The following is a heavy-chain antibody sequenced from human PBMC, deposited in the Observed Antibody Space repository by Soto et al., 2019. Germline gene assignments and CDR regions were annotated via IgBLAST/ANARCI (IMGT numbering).Heavy chain of an antibody. CDR1: GGSISSSSYY. Sequence: PSETLSLTCTVSGGSISSSSYYWGWIRQPPGKGLEWIGSIYYSGSTYYNPSLKSRVTISVDTSKNQFSLKLSSVTAADTAVYYCARHEGSVVTVDYWGQGTLVTVSS. J-gene: IGHJ4*02. CDR2: IYYSGST. D-gene: IGHD4-4*01. CDR3: ARHEGSVVTVDY. V-gene: IGHV4-39*01.